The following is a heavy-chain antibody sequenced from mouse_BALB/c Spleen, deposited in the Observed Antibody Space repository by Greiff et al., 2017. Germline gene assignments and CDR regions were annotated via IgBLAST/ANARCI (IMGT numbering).Heavy chain of an antibody. CDR3: ARRDYYGNAMDY. Sequence: DVKLVESGAELVKPGASVKLSCTASGFNIKDTYMHWVKQRPEQGLEWIGRIDPANGNTKYDPKFQGKATITADTSSNTAYLQLSSLTSEDTAVYYCARRDYYGNAMDYWGQGTSVTVSS. V-gene: IGHV14-3*02. CDR2: IDPANGNT. J-gene: IGHJ4*01. D-gene: IGHD2-1*01. CDR1: GFNIKDTY.